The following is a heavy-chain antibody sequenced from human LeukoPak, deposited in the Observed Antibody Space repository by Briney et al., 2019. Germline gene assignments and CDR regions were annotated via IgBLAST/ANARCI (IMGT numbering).Heavy chain of an antibody. V-gene: IGHV3-33*01. CDR2: IWYDGSNK. J-gene: IGHJ6*02. D-gene: IGHD6-13*01. CDR1: GFTFSSYG. Sequence: GGSLRLSCAASGFTFSSYGMHWVRQAPGKGLEWVAVIWYDGSNKYYADSVKGRFTISRDNSKNTQYLQMNSLRAEDTAVYYCAREAAAEDYYYGMDVWGQGTTVTVSS. CDR3: AREAAAEDYYYGMDV.